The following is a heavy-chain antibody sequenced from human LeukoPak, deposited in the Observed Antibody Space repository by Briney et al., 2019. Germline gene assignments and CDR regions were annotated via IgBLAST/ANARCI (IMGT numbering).Heavy chain of an antibody. D-gene: IGHD5-18*01. CDR3: ARGGSDTAMAHDY. V-gene: IGHV3-23*01. CDR1: GFTFSSYA. CDR2: ISGSGGST. J-gene: IGHJ4*02. Sequence: GGSLRLSCAASGFTFSSYAMSWVRQAPGKGLEWVSAISGSGGSTYYADSVKGRFTISRDDAKNTLYLQLNSLRAEDTAVYFCARGGSDTAMAHDYWGQGTLVTVSS.